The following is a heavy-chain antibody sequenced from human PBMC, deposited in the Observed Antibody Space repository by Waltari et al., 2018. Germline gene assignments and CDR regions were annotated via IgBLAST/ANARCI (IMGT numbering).Heavy chain of an antibody. D-gene: IGHD3-9*01. CDR2: IKPDVSTT. CDR1: GFTFSHYW. CDR3: TTDLTGYSDY. Sequence: EVQLVESGGGLLQPGGSLRLSCAASGFTFSHYWMRWVRQPPGKGLVWFSHIKPDVSTTSYACSVKGRFTISRDNAKNTLYMQMNSLRAEDTAVYYCTTDLTGYSDYWGQGTLVTVSS. J-gene: IGHJ4*02. V-gene: IGHV3-74*01.